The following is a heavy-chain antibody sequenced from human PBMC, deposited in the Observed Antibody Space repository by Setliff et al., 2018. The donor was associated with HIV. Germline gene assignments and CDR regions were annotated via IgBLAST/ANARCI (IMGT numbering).Heavy chain of an antibody. CDR3: TPQWPVGY. D-gene: IGHD6-19*01. Sequence: SETLSLTCTVSGGSISSSDYSWDWIRQPPEKGLEWIGSIFYSGNTYYNPSLKGRFTISRDNAGNSLYLQMNSLRLEGTAVYYCTPQWPVGYWGQGTPVTVSS. CDR1: GGSISSSDYS. V-gene: IGHV4-39*01. J-gene: IGHJ4*02. CDR2: IFYSGNT.